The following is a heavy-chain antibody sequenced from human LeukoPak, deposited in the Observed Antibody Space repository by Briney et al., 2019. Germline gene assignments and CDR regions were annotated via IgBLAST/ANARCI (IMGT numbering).Heavy chain of an antibody. CDR3: ARVRGVVPAAMGIYYYYYYMDV. Sequence: GGSLRLSCAASGFTFSSYAMNWVRQAPGKGLEWVSAISGSGGSTYYADSVKGRFTISRDNSKNTLYLQMNSLRAEDTAVYYCARVRGVVPAAMGIYYYYYYMDVWGKGTTVTVSS. CDR2: ISGSGGST. CDR1: GFTFSSYA. J-gene: IGHJ6*03. V-gene: IGHV3-23*01. D-gene: IGHD2-2*01.